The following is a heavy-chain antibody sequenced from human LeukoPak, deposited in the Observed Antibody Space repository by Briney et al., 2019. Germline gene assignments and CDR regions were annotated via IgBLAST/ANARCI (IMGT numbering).Heavy chain of an antibody. V-gene: IGHV4-39*07. CDR2: INYGGTT. CDR3: ARVDIAVVPSTMLDY. Sequence: SETLSLTCTVSGGSITSRTYYWGWIRQPPGKGLEWIGSINYGGTTYYNPSLKSRATLSVDTAKNQFSLKLTSVTAADTAVYYCARVDIAVVPSTMLDYWGQGILVTVSS. CDR1: GGSITSRTYY. D-gene: IGHD2-2*03. J-gene: IGHJ4*02.